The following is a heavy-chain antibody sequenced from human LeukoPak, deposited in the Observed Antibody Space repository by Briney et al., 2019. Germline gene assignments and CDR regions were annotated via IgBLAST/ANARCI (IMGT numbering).Heavy chain of an antibody. D-gene: IGHD2-15*01. Sequence: QPGGSLRLSCVASGFTFSSYDMHWVRQGTGEGLEWISAIDPVGNTWYSDSVRGRFTISRENAKSSLFLQMNSLRAADTAVYYCVREPAYTGTWWYPDLWGRGTLVTVSS. J-gene: IGHJ2*01. V-gene: IGHV3-13*01. CDR1: GFTFSSYD. CDR3: VREPAYTGTWWYPDL. CDR2: IDPVGNT.